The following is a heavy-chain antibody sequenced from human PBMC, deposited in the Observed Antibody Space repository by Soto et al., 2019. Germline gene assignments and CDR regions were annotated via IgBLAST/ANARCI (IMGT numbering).Heavy chain of an antibody. J-gene: IGHJ1*01. CDR3: AKEGSASGWYWGS. CDR2: ITRSGSEA. CDR1: GFTFSVSA. V-gene: IGHV3-23*01. D-gene: IGHD6-19*01. Sequence: PGGSLRLSCAASGFTFSVSAMSWVRQAPGKGLEHVASITRSGSEAFYGDSVRGRFSMSRDNSKNMLILETNSLRVEDTARYYCAKEGSASGWYWGSWGQGALFTASS.